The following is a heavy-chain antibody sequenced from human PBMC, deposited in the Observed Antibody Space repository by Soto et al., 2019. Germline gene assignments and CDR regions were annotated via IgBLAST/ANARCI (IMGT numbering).Heavy chain of an antibody. CDR3: ARCGILNNQTGPQGYYYYGMDV. CDR1: GFTFSSYA. Sequence: PGGSLRLSCAASGFTFSSYAMHWVRQAPGKGLEWVAVISYDGSNKYYADSVKGRFTISRDNSKNTLYLQMNSLRAEDTAVYYCARCGILNNQTGPQGYYYYGMDVWGQGTTVTVSS. J-gene: IGHJ6*02. D-gene: IGHD2-21*01. CDR2: ISYDGSNK. V-gene: IGHV3-30-3*01.